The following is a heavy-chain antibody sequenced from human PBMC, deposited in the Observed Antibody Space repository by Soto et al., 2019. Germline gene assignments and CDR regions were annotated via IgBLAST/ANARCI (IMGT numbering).Heavy chain of an antibody. Sequence: GGSLRLSCAASGFTFSSYGMHWVRQAPGKGLEWVAVIWYDGSNKYYADSVKGRFTISRDNSKNTLYLQMNSLRPEDTAVYYCARPWGQLSTYYYGMDTWGQGTTVTVSS. J-gene: IGHJ6*02. CDR3: ARPWGQLSTYYYGMDT. CDR2: IWYDGSNK. D-gene: IGHD3-16*01. CDR1: GFTFSSYG. V-gene: IGHV3-33*01.